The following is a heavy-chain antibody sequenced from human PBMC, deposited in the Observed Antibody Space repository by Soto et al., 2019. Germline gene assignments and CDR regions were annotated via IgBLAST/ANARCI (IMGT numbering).Heavy chain of an antibody. V-gene: IGHV1-69*01. CDR2: IIPIVGTG. D-gene: IGHD6-13*01. CDR1: GGSFSSYA. J-gene: IGHJ6*02. Sequence: QVQLVQSGAEVKKPGSSVKVSCKASGGSFSSYAISWVRQAPGQGLEWMGGIIPIVGTGNYAQNFQGRVTITADESTSTAYTELSSPRSEDTAMYYCARDLRAAGRPGMDVWGQGTTVTVSS. CDR3: ARDLRAAGRPGMDV.